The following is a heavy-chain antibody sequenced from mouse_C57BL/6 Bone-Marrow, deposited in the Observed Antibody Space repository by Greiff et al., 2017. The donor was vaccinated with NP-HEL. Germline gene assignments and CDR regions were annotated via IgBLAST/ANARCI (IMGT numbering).Heavy chain of an antibody. Sequence: VKLQQPGAELVRPGSSVKLSCKASGYTFTSYWMHWVKQRPIQGLEWIGNIDSSDSETHYNQKFKDKVTLTVDKYSSTAYLQLSSLTSEDSAVYCCARQLLRGFYFDDWGQGTTLTVAS. D-gene: IGHD1-1*01. J-gene: IGHJ2*01. CDR1: GYTFTSYW. CDR3: ARQLLRGFYFDD. CDR2: IDSSDSET. V-gene: IGHV1-52*01.